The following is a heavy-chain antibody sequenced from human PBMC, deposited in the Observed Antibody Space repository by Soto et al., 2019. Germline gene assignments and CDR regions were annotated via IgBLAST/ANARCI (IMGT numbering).Heavy chain of an antibody. CDR3: ARGGYCSSTSCSNYYYGMDV. J-gene: IGHJ6*02. D-gene: IGHD2-2*01. Sequence: SVKVSCKASGGTFSSYAISWVRQAPGQGREWMGGIIPIFGTANYAQKFQGRVTITADESTSTAYMELSSLRSEDTAVYYCARGGYCSSTSCSNYYYGMDVWGQGXTVTVSS. CDR2: IIPIFGTA. CDR1: GGTFSSYA. V-gene: IGHV1-69*13.